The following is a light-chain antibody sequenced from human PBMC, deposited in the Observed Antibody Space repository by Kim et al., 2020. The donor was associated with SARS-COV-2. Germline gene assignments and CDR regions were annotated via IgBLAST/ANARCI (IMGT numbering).Light chain of an antibody. V-gene: IGLV3-1*01. J-gene: IGLJ3*02. CDR1: KLGDKY. CDR3: QAWDSSTVV. Sequence: SVSPGQTASITCSGDKLGDKYAYWYQQKPGQSPVLVIYHESKRPSGIPERFSGSNSGNTATLTISGTQAMDEADYYCQAWDSSTVVFGGGTQLTVL. CDR2: HES.